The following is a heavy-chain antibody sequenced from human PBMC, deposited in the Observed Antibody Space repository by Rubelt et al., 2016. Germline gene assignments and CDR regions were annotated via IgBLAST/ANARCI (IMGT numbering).Heavy chain of an antibody. D-gene: IGHD2-21*01. CDR3: ARDYCDGDSCPPFDY. V-gene: IGHV3-7*01. CDR2: IKQDGTEK. CDR1: GFTFREYC. Sequence: VQLVESGGGLVKPGGSLRLSCATSGFTFREYCMAWFRQAPGKGLEWVAKIKQDGTEKSYVDSVKGRFTISRDNAKNSLYLQMNSLRAEDTAVFYCARDYCDGDSCPPFDYWGQGTLVTVSS. J-gene: IGHJ4*02.